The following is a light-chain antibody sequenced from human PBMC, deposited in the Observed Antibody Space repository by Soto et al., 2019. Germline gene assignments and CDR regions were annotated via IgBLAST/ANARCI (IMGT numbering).Light chain of an antibody. CDR2: EVV. Sequence: QSALTQPPSASGSPGQSVTISCTGTKNDIGVYDFVSWYQHHPGKAPRLIIYEVVQRPSGVPDRFSGSKSGNTAYLTVSGLQAEDEGDYFCNSYAASNTYVFGSGTKLTVL. J-gene: IGLJ6*01. V-gene: IGLV2-8*01. CDR3: NSYAASNTYV. CDR1: KNDIGVYDF.